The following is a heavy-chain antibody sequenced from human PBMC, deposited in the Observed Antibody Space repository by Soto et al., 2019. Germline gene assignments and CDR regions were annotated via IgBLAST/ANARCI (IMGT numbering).Heavy chain of an antibody. CDR1: GFTFSSYS. CDR3: ARGYDWLLGPFDY. J-gene: IGHJ4*02. D-gene: IGHD3-9*01. Sequence: GGSLRLSCAASGFTFSSYSMNWVRQAPGKGLGWVSSISSSSSYIYYADSVKGRFTISRDNAKNSLYLQMNSLRAEDTAVYYCARGYDWLLGPFDYWGQGTLVTVSS. V-gene: IGHV3-21*01. CDR2: ISSSSSYI.